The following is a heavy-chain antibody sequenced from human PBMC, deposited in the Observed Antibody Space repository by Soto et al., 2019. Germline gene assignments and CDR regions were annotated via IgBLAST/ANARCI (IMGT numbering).Heavy chain of an antibody. CDR2: ISAYNGNT. CDR3: ARDFAERGYSYGDYGMDV. Sequence: ASVTVSCKASGYTFTSYGISWVRQAPGQGLEWMGWISAYNGNTNYAQKLQGRVTMTTDTSTSTAYMELRSLRSDDTAVYYCARDFAERGYSYGDYGMDVWGQGTTVTVSS. D-gene: IGHD5-18*01. CDR1: GYTFTSYG. J-gene: IGHJ6*02. V-gene: IGHV1-18*01.